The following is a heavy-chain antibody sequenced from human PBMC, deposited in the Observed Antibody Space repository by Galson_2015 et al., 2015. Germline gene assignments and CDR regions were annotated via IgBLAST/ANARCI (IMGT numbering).Heavy chain of an antibody. Sequence: SVKVSCKASGYTFTSYDINRVRQATGQGLEWMGWMNPNSGNTGYAQKFQGRVTMTRNTSISTAYMELSSLRSEDTAVYYCARGYSSSSWGGNNWFDPWGQGTLVTVSS. D-gene: IGHD6-6*01. CDR2: MNPNSGNT. V-gene: IGHV1-8*01. J-gene: IGHJ5*02. CDR3: ARGYSSSSWGGNNWFDP. CDR1: GYTFTSYD.